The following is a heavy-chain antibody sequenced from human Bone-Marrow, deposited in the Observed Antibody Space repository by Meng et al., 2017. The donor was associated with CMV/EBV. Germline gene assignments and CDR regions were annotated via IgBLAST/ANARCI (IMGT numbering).Heavy chain of an antibody. CDR1: GFTFSDDW. Sequence: GESLKISCAASGFTFSDDWMTWVHQAPGKGLEWVASINRDGSGKFYVDSVKGRFTLSRDNAKNSLFLQMSTLRVEDTAVYYCARAYCGDIACAPSYWGQGTLVTVSS. J-gene: IGHJ4*02. D-gene: IGHD2-21*01. CDR2: INRDGSGK. CDR3: ARAYCGDIACAPSY. V-gene: IGHV3-7*04.